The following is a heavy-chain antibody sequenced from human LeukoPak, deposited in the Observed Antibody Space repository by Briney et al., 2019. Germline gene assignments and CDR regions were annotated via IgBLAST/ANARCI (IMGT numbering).Heavy chain of an antibody. J-gene: IGHJ4*02. Sequence: SETLSLTCTVSGGSVSSYYWSWIRQPAGKGLEWIGRIYTSGSTNYNPSLKSRVTMSVDTSKNQFSLRLSSVTAADTAVYYCARETVRQGEAQFDYWGQGTLVTVSS. CDR3: ARETVRQGEAQFDY. V-gene: IGHV4-4*07. D-gene: IGHD3-16*01. CDR2: IYTSGST. CDR1: GGSVSSYY.